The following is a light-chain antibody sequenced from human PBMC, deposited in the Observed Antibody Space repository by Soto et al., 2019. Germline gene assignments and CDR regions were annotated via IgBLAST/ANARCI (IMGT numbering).Light chain of an antibody. CDR1: QSVSSSY. CDR3: QQYGSSPWA. CDR2: GAS. V-gene: IGKV3-20*01. J-gene: IGKJ1*01. Sequence: EIVLTQSPGTLSLSPGESATLSCRASQSVSSSYLAWYQQKPGQAPRLLIYGASSRATGIPDRFSGSESGTDFTLTINRLEPEDFAVYYCQQYGSSPWAFGQGTKV.